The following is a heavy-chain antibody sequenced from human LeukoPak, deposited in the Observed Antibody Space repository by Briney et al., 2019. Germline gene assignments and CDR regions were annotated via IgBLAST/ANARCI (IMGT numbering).Heavy chain of an antibody. D-gene: IGHD6-13*01. CDR1: GGSISSGGYS. J-gene: IGHJ4*02. CDR3: ARVDPTQQLAPLFDY. CDR2: IYYSGST. Sequence: SETLSLTCVVSGGSISSGGYSWTWIRQPPGKGLEWIGHIYYSGSTNYNPSLKSRVTISVDTSKNQFSLKLSSVTAADTAVYYCARVDPTQQLAPLFDYWGQGTLVTVSS. V-gene: IGHV4-61*08.